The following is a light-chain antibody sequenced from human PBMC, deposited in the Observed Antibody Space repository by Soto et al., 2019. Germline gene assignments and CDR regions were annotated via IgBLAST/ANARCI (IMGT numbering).Light chain of an antibody. CDR2: KAS. V-gene: IGKV2-30*01. CDR3: MQGTHWPPT. Sequence: DVVMTQSPLSLPVTLGQPASISCRSSRSLVYSDGNAYLNWFHQRPGQSPRRLIYKASNRDSGVPDRFSGSGSGTDFTLHINSVEAEDVGVYYCMQGTHWPPTFGRGTRVEIE. CDR1: RSLVYSDGNAY. J-gene: IGKJ1*01.